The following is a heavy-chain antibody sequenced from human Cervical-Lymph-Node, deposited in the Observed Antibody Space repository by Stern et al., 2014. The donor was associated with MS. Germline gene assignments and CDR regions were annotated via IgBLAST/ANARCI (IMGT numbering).Heavy chain of an antibody. CDR1: GGIFISST. CDR3: ARDGFDSGSALAF. D-gene: IGHD6-19*01. CDR2: ISPGLDSV. V-gene: IGHV1-69*01. Sequence: VPLVQSGAELKQPGSSVQVSCTTSGGIFISSTITRVRQAPGQELEWMGDISPGLDSVDYAQEFQGRFTLTADDSTNTVYMELTSLQSGDTAMYYCARDGFDSGSALAFWGQGTLVTVSS. J-gene: IGHJ4*02.